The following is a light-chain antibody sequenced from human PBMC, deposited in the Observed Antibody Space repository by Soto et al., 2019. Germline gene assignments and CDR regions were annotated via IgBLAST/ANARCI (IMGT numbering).Light chain of an antibody. Sequence: QSALTQPASVSGSPGQSITISCTRSISDVDGYKFVSWYQLHPGKVPKLMIYDVSHRPSGVSDRFSGSNSGNTASLTISGLQAEDEAEYYCSSYTSSTTLVLGTGTKLTV. CDR3: SSYTSSTTLV. V-gene: IGLV2-14*01. CDR2: DVS. J-gene: IGLJ1*01. CDR1: ISDVDGYKF.